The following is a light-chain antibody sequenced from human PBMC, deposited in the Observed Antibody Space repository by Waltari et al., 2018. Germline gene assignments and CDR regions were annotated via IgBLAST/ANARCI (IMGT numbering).Light chain of an antibody. CDR2: GKS. J-gene: IGLJ3*02. V-gene: IGLV1-44*01. CDR1: PPEIGSTT. CDR3: AVWDDSLNTWA. Sequence: VLPHPPSPSPAPRPSVAISSSGRPPEIGSTTLNSYQVLPGTAPKLLTDGKSQRPSGVSDRFSGSKAGTSASRAISGLQSEDEGDYYCAVWDDSLNTWAFGGGTKLTVL.